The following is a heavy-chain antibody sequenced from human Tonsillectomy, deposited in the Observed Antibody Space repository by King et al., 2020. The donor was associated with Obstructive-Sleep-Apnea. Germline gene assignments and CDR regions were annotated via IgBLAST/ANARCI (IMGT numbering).Heavy chain of an antibody. J-gene: IGHJ6*02. CDR3: AREVSRVPRNGMDV. Sequence: QLVQSGAEVKKPGASVKVSCKASGYTFTSYDINWERQATGQGLEWMGWMNTNRGNTCCAQKFQGRVTMTRKTSISTAFMELSSLRSDDTAVYYCAREVSRVPRNGMDVWGQGTTVTVSS. CDR2: MNTNRGNT. D-gene: IGHD5/OR15-5a*01. V-gene: IGHV1-8*01. CDR1: GYTFTSYD.